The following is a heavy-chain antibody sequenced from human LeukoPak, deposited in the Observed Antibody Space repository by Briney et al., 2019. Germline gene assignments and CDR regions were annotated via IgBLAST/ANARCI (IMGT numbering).Heavy chain of an antibody. V-gene: IGHV3-15*01. CDR3: VTGFGVSSGWQPFDY. CDR2: IKSQSYGGTA. D-gene: IGHD6-19*01. J-gene: IGHJ4*02. Sequence: PGGSLRLSCAASGFTFNNAWMTWVRQAPGKGLEWVGRIKSQSYGGTADYSAAVTGRFTISREDSTSTLFLQMESLRPEDTAMYYCVTGFGVSSGWQPFDYWGQGTLVTVSS. CDR1: GFTFNNAW.